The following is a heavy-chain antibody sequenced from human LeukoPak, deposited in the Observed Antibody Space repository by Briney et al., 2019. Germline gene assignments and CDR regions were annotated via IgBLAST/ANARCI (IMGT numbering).Heavy chain of an antibody. J-gene: IGHJ4*02. CDR1: GGSISSGSYY. D-gene: IGHD3-9*01. V-gene: IGHV4-61*02. Sequence: SQTLSLTCTVSGGSISSGSYYWSWIRQPAGKGLEWIGRIYTSGSTNYNPSLKSRVTISVDTSKNQFSLKLSSVTAADTAVYYCAREQGYYDILTGYYKGLDYWGQGTLVTVSS. CDR3: AREQGYYDILTGYYKGLDY. CDR2: IYTSGST.